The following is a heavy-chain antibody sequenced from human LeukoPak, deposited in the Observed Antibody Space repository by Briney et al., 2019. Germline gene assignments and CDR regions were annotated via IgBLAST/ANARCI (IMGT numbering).Heavy chain of an antibody. CDR3: ARSGRRYYDFWSGLNYYYYYMDV. D-gene: IGHD3-3*01. CDR2: IYYSGST. J-gene: IGHJ6*03. Sequence: SETLSLTCTVSGGSISSYYWGWIRQPPGKGLEWIGYIYYSGSTNYNPSLKSRVTISVDTSKNQFSLKLSSVTAADTAVYYCARSGRRYYDFWSGLNYYYYYMDVWGKGTTVTVSS. CDR1: GGSISSYY. V-gene: IGHV4-59*12.